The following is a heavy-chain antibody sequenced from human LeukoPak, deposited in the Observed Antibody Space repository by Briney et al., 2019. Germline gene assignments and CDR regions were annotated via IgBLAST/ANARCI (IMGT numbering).Heavy chain of an antibody. CDR1: GYSISSGYY. CDR3: ARRGYYGSGRLSY. Sequence: SETLSLTCTVSGYSISSGYYWSWIRQPPGKGLEWIGEINHSGSTNYNPSLKSRVTISVDTSKNQFSLKLSSVTAADTAVYYCARRGYYGSGRLSYWGQGTLVTVSS. V-gene: IGHV4-38-2*02. J-gene: IGHJ4*02. D-gene: IGHD3-10*01. CDR2: INHSGST.